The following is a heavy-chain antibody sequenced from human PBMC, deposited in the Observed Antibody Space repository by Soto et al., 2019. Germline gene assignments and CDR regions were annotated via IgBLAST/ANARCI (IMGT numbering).Heavy chain of an antibody. V-gene: IGHV4-39*01. D-gene: IGHD4-4*01. J-gene: IGHJ4*02. Sequence: PSETLSLTCTVSGGSISSSSYYWGWIRQPPGKGLEWIGSIYYSGSTYYNPSLKSRVTISVDTSKNQFSLKLSSVTAADTAVYYCARHVHFYSNFFDYWGQGTLVTVSS. CDR1: GGSISSSSYY. CDR3: ARHVHFYSNFFDY. CDR2: IYYSGST.